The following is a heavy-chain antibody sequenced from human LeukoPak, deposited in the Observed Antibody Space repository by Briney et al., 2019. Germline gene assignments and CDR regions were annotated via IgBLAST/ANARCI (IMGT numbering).Heavy chain of an antibody. Sequence: GGSLRLSCAASGFTFSNYAVSWVRLSPGKGVEWVSTVSGNRDNTYYADSVEGRFTISRDNSRSTVYLQMNSLRAEDTAVYYCAKGFKTYGELSFDYWGQGTLVTVSS. J-gene: IGHJ4*02. CDR2: VSGNRDNT. CDR3: AKGFKTYGELSFDY. V-gene: IGHV3-23*01. D-gene: IGHD4-17*01. CDR1: GFTFSNYA.